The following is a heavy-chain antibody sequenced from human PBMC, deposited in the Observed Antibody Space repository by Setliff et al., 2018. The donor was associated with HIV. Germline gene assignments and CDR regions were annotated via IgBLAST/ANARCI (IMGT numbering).Heavy chain of an antibody. V-gene: IGHV3-74*01. D-gene: IGHD5-12*01. CDR1: GFIFSDYW. Sequence: PGGSLRLSCAASGFIFSDYWMHWVRQAPGKGLVWVSRINTDGSTSSYADSVKGRFTISRDNAKNTLYLQMNTLRAEDTAVYYCVRDKWYYSGCPDYWGQGTLVT. CDR2: INTDGSTS. J-gene: IGHJ4*02. CDR3: VRDKWYYSGCPDY.